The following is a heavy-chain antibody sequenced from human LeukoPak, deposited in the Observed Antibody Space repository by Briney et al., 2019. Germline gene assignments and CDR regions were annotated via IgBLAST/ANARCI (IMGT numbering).Heavy chain of an antibody. V-gene: IGHV1-46*01. CDR3: ARYGVLAPYFDY. Sequence: GASVKVSCKASGYTFTSYYMHWVRQAPGQGLEWMGIINPSGGSTSYAQKFQGRVTITADESTSTAYMELSSLRSEDTAVYYCARYGVLAPYFDYWGQGTLVTVSS. CDR1: GYTFTSYY. D-gene: IGHD4-17*01. J-gene: IGHJ4*02. CDR2: INPSGGST.